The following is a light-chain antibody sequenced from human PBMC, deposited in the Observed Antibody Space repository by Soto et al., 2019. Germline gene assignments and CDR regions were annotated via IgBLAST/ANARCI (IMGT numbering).Light chain of an antibody. V-gene: IGKV1-27*01. J-gene: IGKJ2*01. Sequence: DIQMTQSPSSLSASVGDRATITCRASQGISTYLAWYQQKPGKVPKLLIYAASSLQSGVPSRFRGSGSGTDFTLTISSLQPEDVATYYCQKYNSAPPYTFGQGTKLEI. CDR3: QKYNSAPPYT. CDR2: AAS. CDR1: QGISTY.